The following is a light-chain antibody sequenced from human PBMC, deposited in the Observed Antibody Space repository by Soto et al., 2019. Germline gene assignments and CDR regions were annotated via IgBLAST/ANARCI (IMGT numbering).Light chain of an antibody. J-gene: IGKJ2*01. Sequence: EIVLTQSPGTLSLPPGERATLSCRVSQSVSSSYLAWYQQKPGQAPRLLIYGASSRATGIPDRFSGSGSGTDFTLTISRLEREDFAVYYCQQYGSSPPYTFGQGTKLEIK. CDR1: QSVSSSY. CDR2: GAS. CDR3: QQYGSSPPYT. V-gene: IGKV3-20*01.